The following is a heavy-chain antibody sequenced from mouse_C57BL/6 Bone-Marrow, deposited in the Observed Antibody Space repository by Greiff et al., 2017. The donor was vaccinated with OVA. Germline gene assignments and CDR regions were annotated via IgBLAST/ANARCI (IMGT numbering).Heavy chain of an antibody. CDR3: ARCSRYYGNWYFDV. D-gene: IGHD1-1*01. CDR1: GYTFTSYW. J-gene: IGHJ1*03. CDR2: IDPSDSYT. Sequence: QVQLKQPGAELVKPGASVKLSCKASGYTFTSYWMQWVKQRPGQGLEWIGEIDPSDSYTNYNQKFKGKATLTVDTSSSTAYMQLSSLTSEDSAVYYCARCSRYYGNWYFDVWGTGTTVTVSS. V-gene: IGHV1-50*01.